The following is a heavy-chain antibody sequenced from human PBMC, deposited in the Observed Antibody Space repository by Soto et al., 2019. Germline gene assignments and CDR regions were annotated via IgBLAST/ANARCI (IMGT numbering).Heavy chain of an antibody. V-gene: IGHV4-31*03. D-gene: IGHD3-9*01. J-gene: IGHJ5*01. CDR2: IYHTGNT. Sequence: TLSLTCTVSGGSISSGGYYWNWIRQHPGKGLEWIGSIYHTGNTYYNPSLKSRVTISVDTSKNQFSLKLSSVTAADTAVYYCARTIYNILTGLDSWGQGTLVTVSS. CDR1: GGSISSGGYY. CDR3: ARTIYNILTGLDS.